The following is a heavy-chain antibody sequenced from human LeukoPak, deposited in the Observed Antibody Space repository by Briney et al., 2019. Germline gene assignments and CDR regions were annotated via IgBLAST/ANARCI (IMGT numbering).Heavy chain of an antibody. CDR2: IKPDGSDK. CDR3: ARDTGGGYSCYDC. CDR1: GFTFSHYW. J-gene: IGHJ4*02. V-gene: IGHV3-7*01. Sequence: GGSLRLSCAASGFTFSHYWMTWIRQTPGKGLEWVANIKPDGSDKYYVDSVKGRFTISGDNAKNSLYLQMNSLRVEDTAVYYCARDTGGGYSCYDCWGQGTLVTVSS. D-gene: IGHD5-18*01.